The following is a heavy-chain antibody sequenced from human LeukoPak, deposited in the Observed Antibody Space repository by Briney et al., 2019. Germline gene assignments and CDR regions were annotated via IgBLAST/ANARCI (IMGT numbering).Heavy chain of an antibody. D-gene: IGHD3-22*01. Sequence: GQSRKISCTVSGYTFSSYCIAWVRQMRVKGLDCMGIIYLGDSDTRYSPSFQGQVTISADKSINTAYLQWSTRKASDSDMYYCARGRYTNSSGYSYDAFDIWGQGTMVTVSS. V-gene: IGHV5-51*01. J-gene: IGHJ3*02. CDR2: IYLGDSDT. CDR1: GYTFSSYC. CDR3: ARGRYTNSSGYSYDAFDI.